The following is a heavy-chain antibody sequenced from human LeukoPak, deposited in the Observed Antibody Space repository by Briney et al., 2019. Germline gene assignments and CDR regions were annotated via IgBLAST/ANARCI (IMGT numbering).Heavy chain of an antibody. V-gene: IGHV1-18*01. CDR2: ISAYNGNT. CDR1: GYTFTSYG. Sequence: ASVKVSCKASGYTFTSYGISWVRRAPGQGLEWMGWISAYNGNTNYAQKLQGRVTMTTDTSTSTAYMELRSLRSDDTAVYYCARDHSGSDIIVVVTAIEAAFDIWGQGTMVTVSS. D-gene: IGHD2-21*02. J-gene: IGHJ3*02. CDR3: ARDHSGSDIIVVVTAIEAAFDI.